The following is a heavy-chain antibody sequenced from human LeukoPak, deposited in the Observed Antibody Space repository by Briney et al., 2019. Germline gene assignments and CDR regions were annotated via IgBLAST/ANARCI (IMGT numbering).Heavy chain of an antibody. CDR3: ARESPSFEYFDY. CDR2: ISYDGSNK. Sequence: GGSLRLSCAASGFTFTTYWMHWVRQAPGKGLEWVAVISYDGSNKYYADSVKGRFTISRDNSKNTLYLQMNSLRAEDTAVYYCARESPSFEYFDYWGQGTLVTVSS. J-gene: IGHJ4*02. CDR1: GFTFTTYW. V-gene: IGHV3-30-3*01. D-gene: IGHD3-9*01.